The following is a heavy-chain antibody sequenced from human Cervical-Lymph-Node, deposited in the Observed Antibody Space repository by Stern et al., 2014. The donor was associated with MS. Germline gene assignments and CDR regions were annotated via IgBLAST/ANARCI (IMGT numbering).Heavy chain of an antibody. J-gene: IGHJ4*02. D-gene: IGHD4-17*01. Sequence: VQLVQSGAEVKKPGESLKISCQVSGYNFPVYWIGWVRQTPGKGLEWVGIIYPPDSETRKSPSCQGQVSMSVDKSVSTAYLQWSSLKTSDTALYFCARHTGDYAFDYWGQGTLVIVSS. V-gene: IGHV5-51*01. CDR1: GYNFPVYW. CDR2: IYPPDSET. CDR3: ARHTGDYAFDY.